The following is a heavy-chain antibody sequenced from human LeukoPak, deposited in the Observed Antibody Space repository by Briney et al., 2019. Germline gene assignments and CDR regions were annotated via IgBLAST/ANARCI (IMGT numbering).Heavy chain of an antibody. J-gene: IGHJ4*02. V-gene: IGHV1-8*01. CDR2: MNPNSGNT. CDR3: ARGLGRIGVKSFVGY. D-gene: IGHD3-16*01. CDR1: GYTFTSYD. Sequence: GASVKVSCKASGYTFTSYDINWVRQATGQGLEWMGWMNPNSGNTGYAQKFQGGVTMTRNTSISTAYMELSSLRSEDTAVYYCARGLGRIGVKSFVGYWGQGTLVTVSS.